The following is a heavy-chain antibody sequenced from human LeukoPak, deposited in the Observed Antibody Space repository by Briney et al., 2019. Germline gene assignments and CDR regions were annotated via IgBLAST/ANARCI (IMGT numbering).Heavy chain of an antibody. Sequence: ASVMVSCKASGYTFTGYYMHWVRQAPGQGLEWMGRINPNSGGTNYAQKFQGRVTMTRDTSISTAYTELTRLRSDDTAVYYCARANYGDYPLFWGQGTLVTVSS. V-gene: IGHV1-2*06. CDR2: INPNSGGT. CDR1: GYTFTGYY. D-gene: IGHD4-17*01. CDR3: ARANYGDYPLF. J-gene: IGHJ4*02.